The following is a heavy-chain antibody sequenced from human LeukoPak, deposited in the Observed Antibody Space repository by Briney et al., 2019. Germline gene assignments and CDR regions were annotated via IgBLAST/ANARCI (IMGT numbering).Heavy chain of an antibody. D-gene: IGHD3-3*01. J-gene: IGHJ5*02. V-gene: IGHV1-2*06. CDR1: GYTFTGYY. Sequence: GASVKVSFKASGYTFTGYYMHWVRQAPGQGREWMGRINPNSGGTNYAQKFQGRVTMTRDTAISTAYMELSRLRSDDTAVYYCARDLLEILERSDGFDPWGQGTLVTVSS. CDR2: INPNSGGT. CDR3: ARDLLEILERSDGFDP.